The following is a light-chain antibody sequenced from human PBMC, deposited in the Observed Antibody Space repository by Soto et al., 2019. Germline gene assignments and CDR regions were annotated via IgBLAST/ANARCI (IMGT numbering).Light chain of an antibody. J-gene: IGKJ4*01. Sequence: DIQMTQSPSSLSASVGDRVTITCQASQDISNYLNWYQQKPGKAPKLLIYDASNLETGVPSRFSGSESGTDFTFTISSLQTEDIATYYCQQYDNLPITFGGGTKVEIK. CDR2: DAS. V-gene: IGKV1-33*01. CDR1: QDISNY. CDR3: QQYDNLPIT.